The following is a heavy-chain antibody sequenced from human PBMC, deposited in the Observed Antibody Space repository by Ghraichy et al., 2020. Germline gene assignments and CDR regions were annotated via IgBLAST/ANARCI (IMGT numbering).Heavy chain of an antibody. CDR3: ARDRDYDTSGYFHY. Sequence: VKVSCKASGYSFTGYYMHWVRQAPGQGLEWMGWINPNSGGTNYAQKFQGRVSMTRDTSINTTYMELSRLRSDDTAVFYCARDRDYDTSGYFHYWGQGTLVTVSS. D-gene: IGHD3-22*01. CDR2: INPNSGGT. J-gene: IGHJ4*02. V-gene: IGHV1-2*02. CDR1: GYSFTGYY.